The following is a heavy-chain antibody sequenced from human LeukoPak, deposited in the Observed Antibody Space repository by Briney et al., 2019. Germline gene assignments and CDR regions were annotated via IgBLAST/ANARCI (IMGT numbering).Heavy chain of an antibody. J-gene: IGHJ4*02. CDR1: GFTFSTYN. CDR3: TAHYYYDSSGHHHFDY. CDR2: IKSKTDGGTT. Sequence: PGGSLRLSCAASGFTFSTYNMNWVRQAPGKGLEWVGRIKSKTDGGTTDYAAPVKGRFTISRDDSKNTLYLQMNSLKTEDTAVYYCTAHYYYDSSGHHHFDYWGQGTLVTVSS. V-gene: IGHV3-15*01. D-gene: IGHD3-22*01.